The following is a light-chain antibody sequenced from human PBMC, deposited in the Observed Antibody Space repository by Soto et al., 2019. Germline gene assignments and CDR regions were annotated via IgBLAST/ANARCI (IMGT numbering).Light chain of an antibody. CDR3: QQEASYPA. J-gene: IGKJ1*01. V-gene: IGKV1-5*03. Sequence: DIQMTQSPSTLSASVGDRVTISCRASQNIFSYLAWYQQKPGKAPQLFIFTASLLESDDPSRLSGSESGTETTLSIDSMEPEDFATVYCQQEASYPAFGQETKVQI. CDR1: QNIFSY. CDR2: TAS.